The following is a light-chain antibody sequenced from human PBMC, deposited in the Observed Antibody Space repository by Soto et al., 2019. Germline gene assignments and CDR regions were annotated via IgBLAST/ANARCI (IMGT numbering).Light chain of an antibody. Sequence: QLVLTQPPSVSGSPGQSVTISCTGTSTDFVSYNRVSWYQQPPGTAPKLMIYEVSKRPSGVPDRFSGSKSGNTASLTISGLQAVDEADYYCSLYTSENAYVFGTGTKLTVL. J-gene: IGLJ1*01. CDR1: STDFVSYNR. V-gene: IGLV2-18*01. CDR2: EVS. CDR3: SLYTSENAYV.